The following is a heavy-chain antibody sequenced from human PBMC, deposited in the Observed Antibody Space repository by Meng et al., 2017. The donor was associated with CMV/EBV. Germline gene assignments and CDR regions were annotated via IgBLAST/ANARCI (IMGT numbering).Heavy chain of an antibody. J-gene: IGHJ6*02. CDR2: IRYDGSNK. V-gene: IGHV3-30*02. CDR3: AKDRNSGPVSDYYYYGMDV. CDR1: EFTFSSFD. D-gene: IGHD4-23*01. Sequence: GGSLRLSCAASEFTFSSFDMNWVRQPPGKGLEWVAFIRYDGSNKKYGDSVKGRFTISRDNSKNALYLKMNSLRAEDTAVYYCAKDRNSGPVSDYYYYGMDVWGQGTTVTVSS.